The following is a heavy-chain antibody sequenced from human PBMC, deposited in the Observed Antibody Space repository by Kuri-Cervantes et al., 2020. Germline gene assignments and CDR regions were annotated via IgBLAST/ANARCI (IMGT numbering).Heavy chain of an antibody. Sequence: SETLSLTCTVSGGSISSSSYYWSWIRQPAGKGLEWIGRIYTSGSTNYNPSLKSRVTISVDTSKNQFSLKLSSVTAADTAVYYCARGDSSSWSWAFDIWGQGTMVTVSS. V-gene: IGHV4-61*02. CDR1: GGSISSSSYY. D-gene: IGHD6-13*01. CDR2: IYTSGST. CDR3: ARGDSSSWSWAFDI. J-gene: IGHJ3*02.